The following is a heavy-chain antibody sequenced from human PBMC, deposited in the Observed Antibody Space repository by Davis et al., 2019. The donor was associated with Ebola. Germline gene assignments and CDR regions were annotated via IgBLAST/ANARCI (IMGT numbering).Heavy chain of an antibody. J-gene: IGHJ6*02. V-gene: IGHV1-24*01. CDR2: FDPEDGET. CDR1: GYTLTELS. CDR3: ALRMTQTVAELGYGMDV. Sequence: ASVKVSCKVSGYTLTELSMHWVRQAPGKGLEWMGGFDPEDGETIYAQKFQGRVTMTTDTSTSTAYMELSSLRSEDTAVYYCALRMTQTVAELGYGMDVWGQGTTVTASS. D-gene: IGHD6-19*01.